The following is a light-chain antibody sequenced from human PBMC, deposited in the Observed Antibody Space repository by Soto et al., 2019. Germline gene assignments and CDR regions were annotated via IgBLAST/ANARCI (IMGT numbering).Light chain of an antibody. J-gene: IGLJ7*01. CDR1: SSNIESHS. V-gene: IGLV1-51*02. Sequence: QSVLTQPPSVSAAPGQKVTISCSGTSSNIESHSVSWYQRLPGTAPKLRIYEDSVRPSGIPDRFSGSKSGTSATLGITGLQPGDEADYYCGAWDTSLSAGVFGGGTQLTVL. CDR2: EDS. CDR3: GAWDTSLSAGV.